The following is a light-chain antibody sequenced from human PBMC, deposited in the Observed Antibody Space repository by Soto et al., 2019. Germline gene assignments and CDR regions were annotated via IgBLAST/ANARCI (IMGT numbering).Light chain of an antibody. CDR2: DAS. Sequence: DIQMTQSPATLSASLGDRVTITCRASQNIRSRLAWFQQKPGKAPKLLIYDASSLESGVPQRFSGSGSGTDFTLTISRLEPEDFAVYYCQQYGNSPITFGQGTRLEIK. J-gene: IGKJ5*01. CDR1: QNIRSR. CDR3: QQYGNSPIT. V-gene: IGKV1-5*01.